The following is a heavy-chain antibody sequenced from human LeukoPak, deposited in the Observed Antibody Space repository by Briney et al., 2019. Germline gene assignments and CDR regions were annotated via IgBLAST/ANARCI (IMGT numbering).Heavy chain of an antibody. CDR3: ARDSGYGGNSYDYYGMDV. CDR2: IKQDGSEK. V-gene: IGHV3-7*04. Sequence: GGSLRLSCAASGFTFSSYWMSWVRQAPGKGLEWVANIKQDGSEKYYVDPVKGRFTISRDYAKNSLYLQMNSLRAEDTAVYYCARDSGYGGNSYDYYGMDVWGQGTTVTVSS. CDR1: GFTFSSYW. D-gene: IGHD4-23*01. J-gene: IGHJ6*02.